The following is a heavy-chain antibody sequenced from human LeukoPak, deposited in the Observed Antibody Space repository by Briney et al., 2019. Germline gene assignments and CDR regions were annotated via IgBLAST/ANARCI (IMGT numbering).Heavy chain of an antibody. CDR3: ARVAGSGSYYSDY. V-gene: IGHV1-69*06. CDR1: GGTFSSYA. J-gene: IGHJ4*02. Sequence: ASVKVSCKASGGTFSSYAIGWVRQAPGQGLEWMGGIIPIFGTANYAQKFQGRVTITADKSTSTAYMELSSLRSEDTAVYYCARVAGSGSYYSDYWGQGTLVTVSP. CDR2: IIPIFGTA. D-gene: IGHD3-10*01.